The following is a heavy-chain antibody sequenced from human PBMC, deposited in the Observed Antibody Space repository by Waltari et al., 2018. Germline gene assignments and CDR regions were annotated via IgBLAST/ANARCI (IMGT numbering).Heavy chain of an antibody. CDR3: AKGVAAAGTDNWFDP. CDR2: ISWNSGSI. D-gene: IGHD6-13*01. V-gene: IGHV3-9*03. Sequence: EVQLVESGGGLVQPGRSLRLSCAASGFTLDDYAMHWVGQAPGKGLEWVSGISWNSGSIGYADSVKGRFTISRDNAKNSLYLQMNSLRAEDMALYYCAKGVAAAGTDNWFDPWGQGTLVTVSS. J-gene: IGHJ5*02. CDR1: GFTLDDYA.